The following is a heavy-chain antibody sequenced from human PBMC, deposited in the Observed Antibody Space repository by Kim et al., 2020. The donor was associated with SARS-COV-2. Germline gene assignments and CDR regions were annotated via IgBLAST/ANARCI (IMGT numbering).Heavy chain of an antibody. CDR1: GFTFSDYR. CDR2: ILNDGSSK. V-gene: IGHV3-30*03. Sequence: GGSLRLSCAASGFTFSDYRVHWVRQAPGKGLEWVALILNDGSSKWYADSVKGRFTISRDNSKNTLYLQANSLRPEDTAVYYCARSSPRGAAAAYYFDHWGQGTLVTVSS. CDR3: ARSSPRGAAAAYYFDH. D-gene: IGHD2-2*01. J-gene: IGHJ4*02.